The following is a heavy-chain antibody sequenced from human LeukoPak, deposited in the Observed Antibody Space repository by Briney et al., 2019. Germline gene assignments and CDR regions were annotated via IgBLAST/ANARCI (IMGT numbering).Heavy chain of an antibody. Sequence: SVRVSCTASGGTFSSYAISWVRQAPGQGLEWMGGIIPIFGTANYAQKFQGRVTITADESTSTAYIELSSLRSEDTAVYYCARGGYCSGGSCYWGFVLLDYWGQGTLVTVSS. V-gene: IGHV1-69*13. CDR3: ARGGYCSGGSCYWGFVLLDY. CDR1: GGTFSSYA. CDR2: IIPIFGTA. J-gene: IGHJ4*02. D-gene: IGHD2-15*01.